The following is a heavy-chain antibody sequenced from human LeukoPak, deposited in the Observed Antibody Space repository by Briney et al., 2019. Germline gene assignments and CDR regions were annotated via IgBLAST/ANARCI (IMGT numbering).Heavy chain of an antibody. CDR1: GGSISSGGSS. D-gene: IGHD3-3*02. V-gene: IGHV4-30-2*01. Sequence: SETLSLTCAVSGGSISSGGSSWSWIRQPPGKGLEWIRYIYHSGSTYYNPSLKSRVTISVDRSKNQSSLKLSSVTAADTAVYYCARAPIFGVVIGGMDVWGQGTTVTVSS. CDR2: IYHSGST. J-gene: IGHJ6*02. CDR3: ARAPIFGVVIGGMDV.